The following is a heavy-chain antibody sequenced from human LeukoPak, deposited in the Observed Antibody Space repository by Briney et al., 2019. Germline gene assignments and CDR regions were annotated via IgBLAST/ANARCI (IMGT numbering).Heavy chain of an antibody. CDR2: IYYSGGT. CDR1: GGSISSSSYY. D-gene: IGHD6-19*01. J-gene: IGHJ6*02. CDR3: ARPRSSGWPYYYYGMDV. V-gene: IGHV4-39*01. Sequence: SETLSLTCTVSGGSISSSSYYWGWIRQPPGKGLEWIGSIYYSGGTYYNPSLKSRVTISVDTSKNQFSLKLSSVTAADTAVYYCARPRSSGWPYYYYGMDVWGQGTTVTVSS.